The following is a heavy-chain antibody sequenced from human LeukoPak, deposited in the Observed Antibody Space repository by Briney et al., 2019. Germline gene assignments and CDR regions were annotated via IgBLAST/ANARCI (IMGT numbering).Heavy chain of an antibody. V-gene: IGHV3-30*18. CDR2: ISYDGSNK. CDR1: GFTFSSYG. Sequence: GGSLRLSCAASGFTFSSYGMHWVRQAPGKGLEWVAVISYDGSNKYYADSVKGRFTISRDNSKNTLYLQMNSLRAEDTAVYYCAKDARKYQLLTPFDYWGQGTLVTVSS. D-gene: IGHD2-2*01. J-gene: IGHJ4*02. CDR3: AKDARKYQLLTPFDY.